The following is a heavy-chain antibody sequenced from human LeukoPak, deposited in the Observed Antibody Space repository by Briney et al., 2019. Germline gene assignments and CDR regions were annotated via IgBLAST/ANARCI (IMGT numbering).Heavy chain of an antibody. CDR2: INHSGST. D-gene: IGHD6-6*01. V-gene: IGHV4-34*01. J-gene: IGHJ4*02. CDR1: GGSITSYC. Sequence: SETLSLTCTVSGGSITSYCWSWIRQPPGKGLEWIGEINHSGSTNYNPSLKSRVTISVDTSKNQFSLKLSSVTAADTAVYYCASAGYSSSSFDYWGQGTLVTVSS. CDR3: ASAGYSSSSFDY.